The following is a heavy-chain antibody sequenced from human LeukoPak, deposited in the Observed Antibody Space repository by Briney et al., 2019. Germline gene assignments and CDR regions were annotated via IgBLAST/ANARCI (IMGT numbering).Heavy chain of an antibody. CDR1: GFTFSDYY. CDR2: ISYSVTSM. CDR3: ASDWRDSSGKYPNDAFDS. V-gene: IGHV3-11*04. Sequence: PGGSLRLSCAASGFTFSDYYMSWIRQAPGKGLEWVSYISYSVTSMYYADSVKGRFTISRDNAKNSLYLQMNSLRAEDTAMYYCASDWRDSSGKYPNDAFDSWGQGTMVIVSS. J-gene: IGHJ3*02. D-gene: IGHD3-22*01.